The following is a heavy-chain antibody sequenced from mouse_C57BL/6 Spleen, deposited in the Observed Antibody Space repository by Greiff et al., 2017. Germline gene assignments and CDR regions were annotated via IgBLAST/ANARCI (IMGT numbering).Heavy chain of an antibody. D-gene: IGHD2-2*01. CDR2: ISSGSSTI. J-gene: IGHJ3*01. V-gene: IGHV5-17*01. CDR1: GFTFSDYG. CDR3: ARGMVTTGFAY. Sequence: DVKLVESGGGLVKPGGSLKLSCAASGFTFSDYGMHWVRQAPEKGLEWVAYISSGSSTIYYADTVKGRFTISRDNAKNTLFLQMTSLRSEDTAMYYCARGMVTTGFAYWGQGTLVTVSA.